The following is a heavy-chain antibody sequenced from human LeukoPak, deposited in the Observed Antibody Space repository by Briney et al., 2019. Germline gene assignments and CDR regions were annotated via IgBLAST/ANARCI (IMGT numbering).Heavy chain of an antibody. CDR3: ARDLYYYDSSGYCHFDY. J-gene: IGHJ4*02. Sequence: ASVKVSCKASGYTFTSYGISWVRQAPGQGLEWMGWISAYNGNTNYAQELQGRVTMTTDTSTSTAYMELRSLRSDDTAVYYCARDLYYYDSSGYCHFDYWGQGTLVTVSS. V-gene: IGHV1-18*01. D-gene: IGHD3-22*01. CDR2: ISAYNGNT. CDR1: GYTFTSYG.